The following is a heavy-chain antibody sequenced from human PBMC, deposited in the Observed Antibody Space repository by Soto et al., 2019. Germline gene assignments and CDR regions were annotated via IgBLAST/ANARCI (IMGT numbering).Heavy chain of an antibody. V-gene: IGHV1-18*01. J-gene: IGHJ1*01. CDR2: ISGYNGNT. Sequence: QVQRVQSGAEVKKPGASVKVSCKASDYTFTSYGITWVRQAPGQGLEWMGWISGYNGNTNYAQKLQGRVTMTTDTSTSTAYMELRSLRSDDTAVYYCARTVVWSGRYYHPPAEYFQHWGQGTLVTVSS. D-gene: IGHD1-26*01. CDR3: ARTVVWSGRYYHPPAEYFQH. CDR1: DYTFTSYG.